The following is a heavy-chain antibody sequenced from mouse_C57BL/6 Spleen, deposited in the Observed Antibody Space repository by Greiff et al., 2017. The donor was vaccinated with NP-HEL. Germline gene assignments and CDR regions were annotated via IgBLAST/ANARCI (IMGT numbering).Heavy chain of an antibody. J-gene: IGHJ4*01. Sequence: DVMLVESGGGLVKPGGSLKLSCAASGFTFSDYGMHWVRQAPEKGLEWVAYISSGSSTIYYADTVKGRFTISRDNAKNTLFLQMTSLRSEDTAMYYCARRLAGYAMDYWGQGTSVTVSS. CDR3: ARRLAGYAMDY. CDR2: ISSGSSTI. CDR1: GFTFSDYG. V-gene: IGHV5-17*01.